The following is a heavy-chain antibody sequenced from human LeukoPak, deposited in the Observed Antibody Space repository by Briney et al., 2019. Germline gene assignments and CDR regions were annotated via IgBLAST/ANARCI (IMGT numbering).Heavy chain of an antibody. CDR2: IYYSGST. D-gene: IGHD2-21*02. CDR1: GGSISSGTYY. CDR3: ARRIVVVTAPGGYSGY. J-gene: IGHJ4*02. V-gene: IGHV4-31*03. Sequence: SQTLSLTCTVSGGSISSGTYYWSWIRQHPGKGLEWIGYIYYSGSTYYNPSLKSRVTISVDTSKSQFSLKLSSVTAADTAVYYCARRIVVVTAPGGYSGYWGQGTLVTVSS.